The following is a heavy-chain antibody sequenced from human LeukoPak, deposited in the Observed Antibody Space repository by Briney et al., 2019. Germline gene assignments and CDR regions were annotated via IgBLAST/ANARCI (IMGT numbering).Heavy chain of an antibody. CDR1: GGSISSGGYY. J-gene: IGHJ6*03. D-gene: IGHD3-3*01. V-gene: IGHV4-31*03. CDR2: IYYSGST. Sequence: SETLSLTCTVSGGSISSGGYYWSWIRQHPGKGLEWIGYIYYSGSTYYNPSLKSRVTISVDTSKNQFSLKLSSVTAADTAVYYCARAITIFGVVRNYYMDVWGKGTTVTVSS. CDR3: ARAITIFGVVRNYYMDV.